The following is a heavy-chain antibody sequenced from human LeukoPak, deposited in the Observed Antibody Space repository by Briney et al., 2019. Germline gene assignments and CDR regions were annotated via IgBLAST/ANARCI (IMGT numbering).Heavy chain of an antibody. Sequence: GGSLRLSCAASGFTFSSYAMHWVRQAPSKGLEWVAVISYDGSNKYYADSVKGRFTISRDNSKNTLYPQMNSLRAEDTAVYYCARAWELLRPFDYWGQGTLVTVSS. CDR1: GFTFSSYA. CDR3: ARAWELLRPFDY. J-gene: IGHJ4*02. CDR2: ISYDGSNK. D-gene: IGHD1-26*01. V-gene: IGHV3-30-3*01.